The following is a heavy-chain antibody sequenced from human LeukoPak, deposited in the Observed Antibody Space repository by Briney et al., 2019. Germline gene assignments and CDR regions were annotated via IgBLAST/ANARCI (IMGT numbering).Heavy chain of an antibody. J-gene: IGHJ4*02. CDR2: FDPGNGET. D-gene: IGHD2/OR15-2a*01. Sequence: ASVKVSCKVSGYSLTVLSMHWVRQAPGKELEWMGGFDPGNGETIFTKNFQGRVTLTDDTSTDTAYMELSSLRSEDTAVSYCTGGTFYRLLDYWDLGTLVTVSS. V-gene: IGHV1-24*01. CDR3: TGGTFYRLLDY. CDR1: GYSLTVLS.